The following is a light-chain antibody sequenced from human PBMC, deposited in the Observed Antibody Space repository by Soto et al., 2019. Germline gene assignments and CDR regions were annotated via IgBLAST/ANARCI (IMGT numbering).Light chain of an antibody. CDR2: WAS. CDR3: QQYFTTPHT. V-gene: IGKV4-1*01. CDR1: QSVLYSSNGRNY. Sequence: DIVMTQSPDSLAVSLGERATIDCKSSQSVLYSSNGRNYLAWYQHKSGQPPKLLLYWASTREAGVPDRFSGSGSGTDFTLTINSLQAEDVAVYYCQQYFTTPHTFGRGTRLEMK. J-gene: IGKJ2*01.